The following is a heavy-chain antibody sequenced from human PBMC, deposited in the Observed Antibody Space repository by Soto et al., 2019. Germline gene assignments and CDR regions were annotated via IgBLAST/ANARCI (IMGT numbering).Heavy chain of an antibody. Sequence: GESLKISCKGSGYIFTDHCIVWVRQMAGKGLEWVGIICPGYSNIIYSPSVQGQVTISADMSISTAYLQWTSLKASDTAMYYCARSRRGAYSSGWYSLSGYYNYGIDVWGQGTKVTVSS. CDR1: GYIFTDHC. CDR2: ICPGYSNI. V-gene: IGHV5-51*01. J-gene: IGHJ6*02. CDR3: ARSRRGAYSSGWYSLSGYYNYGIDV. D-gene: IGHD6-19*01.